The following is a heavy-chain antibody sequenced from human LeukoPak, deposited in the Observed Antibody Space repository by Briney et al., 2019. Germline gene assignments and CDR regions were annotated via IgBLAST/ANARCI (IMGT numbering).Heavy chain of an antibody. CDR1: GGSISSYY. Sequence: PSETLSLTCTVSGGSISSYYWSWIRQPPGKGLEWIGYIYYSGSTNYNPSLKSRVTISVDTSKNQFSLKLSSVTAADTAVYYCARDHKGYCSSTSCYMMDVWGKGTTVTVSS. CDR3: ARDHKGYCSSTSCYMMDV. CDR2: IYYSGST. D-gene: IGHD2-2*02. J-gene: IGHJ6*04. V-gene: IGHV4-59*01.